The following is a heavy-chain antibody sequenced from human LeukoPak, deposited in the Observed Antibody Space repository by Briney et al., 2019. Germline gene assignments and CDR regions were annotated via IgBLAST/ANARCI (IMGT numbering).Heavy chain of an antibody. CDR2: IKQDGSEK. CDR1: GFTVSSNS. J-gene: IGHJ4*02. CDR3: ARGKYDSSGYPLLGFDY. Sequence: GGSLRLSCTVSGFTVSSNSMSWVRQAPGKGLEWVANIKQDGSEKKYVDSVKGRFTISRDNAKKSLYLQMNSLRAEDTAVYYCARGKYDSSGYPLLGFDYWGQGTLVTVSS. V-gene: IGHV3-7*01. D-gene: IGHD3-22*01.